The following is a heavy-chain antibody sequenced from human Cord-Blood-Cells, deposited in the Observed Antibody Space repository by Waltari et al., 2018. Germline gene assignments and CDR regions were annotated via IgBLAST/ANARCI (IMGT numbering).Heavy chain of an antibody. J-gene: IGHJ4*02. CDR1: GGSFSGYY. CDR2: INHSGST. Sequence: QVQLQQWGAGLLKPSETLSLTCAVYGGSFSGYYWSWIRQPPGKGLEWIGEINHSGSTNYNPSLKSRVTISVDTSKNQFSLKLSSVTAADTAVYYCAREGLNWRSVNYFDYWDQGTLITVSS. V-gene: IGHV4-34*01. D-gene: IGHD1-1*01. CDR3: AREGLNWRSVNYFDY.